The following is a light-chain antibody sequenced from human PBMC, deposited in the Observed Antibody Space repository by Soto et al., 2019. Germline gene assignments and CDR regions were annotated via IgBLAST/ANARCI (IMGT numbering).Light chain of an antibody. Sequence: QSVLAQPASGSGSPGQAITISCTGTSSDGGGYKYVSWYQQHPGKAPKLMIYKGRNRPSGDSNCFSGAKSGNTTALTNSGPHAEDVSDYYSTSYTSSSFYVFGTGPKGTAL. J-gene: IGLJ1*01. CDR3: TSYTSSSFYV. CDR1: SSDGGGYKY. CDR2: KGR. V-gene: IGLV2-14*01.